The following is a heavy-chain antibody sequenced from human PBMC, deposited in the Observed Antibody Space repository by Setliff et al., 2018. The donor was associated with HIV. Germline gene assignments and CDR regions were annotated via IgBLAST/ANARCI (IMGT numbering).Heavy chain of an antibody. J-gene: IGHJ6*03. Sequence: SETLSLTCTVSGDSISTDNYHWGWIRQPPGKGLEWIGHTANTDYNPSLKSRVTVSVDTSKNQLSLRLRSVTAADTAVYYCARHAALIKRYYYYYLDVWGKGTTVTVSS. V-gene: IGHV4-39*01. CDR1: GDSISTDNYH. D-gene: IGHD5-18*01. CDR2: TANT. CDR3: ARHAALIKRYYYYYLDV.